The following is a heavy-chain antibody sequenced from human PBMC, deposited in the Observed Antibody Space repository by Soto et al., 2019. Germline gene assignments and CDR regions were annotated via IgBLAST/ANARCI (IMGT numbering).Heavy chain of an antibody. CDR1: GFTFSSYS. V-gene: IGHV3-48*02. D-gene: IGHD5-18*01. J-gene: IGHJ3*02. CDR2: ISSSSSTI. Sequence: EVQLVESGGGLVQPGGSLRLSCAASGFTFSSYSMNWVRQAPGKGLEWVSYISSSSSTIYYADSVKGRFTISRDNAKNSLYLQMNSLRDEDTAVYYCARPRGYGVFDAYDIWGQGAMVTVSS. CDR3: ARPRGYGVFDAYDI.